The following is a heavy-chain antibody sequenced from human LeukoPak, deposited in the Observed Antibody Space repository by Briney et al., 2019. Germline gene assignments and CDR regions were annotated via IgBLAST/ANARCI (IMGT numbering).Heavy chain of an antibody. Sequence: GGSLRLSCAASGFTFSSYAMHWVRQAPGKGLEWVAVISYDGSNKYYADSVKGRFTISRDNSKNTLYLQMNRLRAEDTAVYYCARDLAGYCTTWGQGTLVTVSS. CDR2: ISYDGSNK. J-gene: IGHJ4*02. V-gene: IGHV3-30-3*01. D-gene: IGHD2-8*01. CDR3: ARDLAGYCTT. CDR1: GFTFSSYA.